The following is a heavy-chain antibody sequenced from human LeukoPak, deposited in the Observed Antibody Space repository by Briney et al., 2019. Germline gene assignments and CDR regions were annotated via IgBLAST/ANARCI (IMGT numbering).Heavy chain of an antibody. Sequence: PGGSLRLSCAASEFTFSSYSMSWVRQAPGKGLEWVSYISSSGSTIYYGDSVKGRFTISRDNAKNSLYLQMNSLRAEDTAVYYCARDVGANGFHFDYWGQGTLVTVSS. CDR3: ARDVGANGFHFDY. CDR2: ISSSGSTI. V-gene: IGHV3-48*04. CDR1: EFTFSSYS. D-gene: IGHD1-26*01. J-gene: IGHJ4*02.